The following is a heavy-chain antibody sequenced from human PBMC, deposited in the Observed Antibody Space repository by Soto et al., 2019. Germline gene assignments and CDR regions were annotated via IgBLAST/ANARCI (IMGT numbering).Heavy chain of an antibody. D-gene: IGHD5-12*01. V-gene: IGHV1-69*12. Sequence: QVQLVQSGAEVKKPGSSVKVSCKASGGTFSSYAISWVRQAPGQGLEWMGGIIPIFGTANYAQKFQGRVTSNADESTSTAYVQLSSLRSDDTSVYYCARVRYYYSLLLSNYFGYWGQRNLCPVSS. J-gene: IGHJ4*02. CDR3: ARVRYYYSLLLSNYFGY. CDR1: GGTFSSYA. CDR2: IIPIFGTA.